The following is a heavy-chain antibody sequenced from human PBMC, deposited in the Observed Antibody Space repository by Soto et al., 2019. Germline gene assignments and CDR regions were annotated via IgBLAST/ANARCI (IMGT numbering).Heavy chain of an antibody. CDR1: GGSISSSSYY. CDR2: IYYSGST. J-gene: IGHJ6*02. Sequence: SETLSLTCTVSGGSISSSSYYWGWIRQPPGKGLEWIGSIYYSGSTYYNPSLKSRVTISVDTSKNQFSLKLSSVTAADTAVYYCATRXEGYSYGSTYYYYGMDVWGQGTTVTVSS. D-gene: IGHD5-18*01. CDR3: ATRXEGYSYGSTYYYYGMDV. V-gene: IGHV4-39*01.